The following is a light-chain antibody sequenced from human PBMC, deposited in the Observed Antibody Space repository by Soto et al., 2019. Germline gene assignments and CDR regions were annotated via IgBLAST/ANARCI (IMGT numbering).Light chain of an antibody. J-gene: IGLJ2*01. CDR2: QNN. CDR1: SSNIGAGYD. V-gene: IGLV1-40*01. Sequence: QSVLTQPPSVSGAPGQRVSISCTGSSSNIGAGYDVHWYEHLPGTAPKLLIYQNNNRPSGVPDPFSGSKSGTSASLAITGLQDENEANYYGQSYDTSLSGVVFGGGTKLTGL. CDR3: QSYDTSLSGVV.